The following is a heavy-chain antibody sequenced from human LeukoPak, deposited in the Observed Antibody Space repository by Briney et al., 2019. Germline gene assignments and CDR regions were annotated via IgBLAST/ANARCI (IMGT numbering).Heavy chain of an antibody. J-gene: IGHJ1*01. CDR3: ARDPPSEQWPPLQYFQH. D-gene: IGHD6-19*01. Sequence: PGRSLRLFCAASGFTFSSYAMHWVRQAPGKGLEWVAVISYDGSNKYYADSVKGRFTISRDNSKNTLYLQMNSLRAEDTAVYYCARDPPSEQWPPLQYFQHWGQGTLATVSS. CDR1: GFTFSSYA. CDR2: ISYDGSNK. V-gene: IGHV3-30-3*01.